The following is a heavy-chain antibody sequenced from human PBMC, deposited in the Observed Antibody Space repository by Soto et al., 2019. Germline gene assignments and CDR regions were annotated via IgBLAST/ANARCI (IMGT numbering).Heavy chain of an antibody. J-gene: IGHJ4*02. V-gene: IGHV3-53*01. D-gene: IGHD6-19*01. Sequence: HPGGSLRLSCAASGFTVSSNYMSWVRQAPGKGLEWVSVIYSGGSTYYADSVKVRFTISRDNSKNTLYLQMNSLRAEDTAVYYCARLTGQWLEYFDYWGQGTLVTVSS. CDR3: ARLTGQWLEYFDY. CDR2: IYSGGST. CDR1: GFTVSSNY.